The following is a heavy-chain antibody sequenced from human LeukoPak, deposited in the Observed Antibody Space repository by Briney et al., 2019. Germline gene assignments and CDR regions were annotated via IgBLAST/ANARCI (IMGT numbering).Heavy chain of an antibody. J-gene: IGHJ6*04. D-gene: IGHD2-15*01. Sequence: SETLSLTCAVYGGSFSGYYWRWVRQPPGKGLEWVGEINHSGSTNYNPSLKSRVTISVDTSKNQFSLTLSSVTAADTAVYYCARAAVAATRHSPGRYYYYGMDVWGKGTTVTVSS. V-gene: IGHV4-34*01. CDR2: INHSGST. CDR1: GGSFSGYY. CDR3: ARAAVAATRHSPGRYYYYGMDV.